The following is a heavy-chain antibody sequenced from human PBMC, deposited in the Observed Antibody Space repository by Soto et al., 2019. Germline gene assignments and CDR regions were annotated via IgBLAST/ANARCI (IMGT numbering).Heavy chain of an antibody. V-gene: IGHV1-18*01. J-gene: IGHJ4*02. CDR2: IGAYNGDT. CDR1: GYTFAIYG. CDR3: ARGSGTTSEGSLFDY. Sequence: QVQLVQSGAEMRKPGASVKVSCKASGYTFAIYGINWVRQAPGQGLEWMGWIGAYNGDTDYAQTLQTRVTMTADASTSTAYMELRSLRSDDTGVYYCARGSGTTSEGSLFDYWGQGTLVTVSS. D-gene: IGHD1-1*01.